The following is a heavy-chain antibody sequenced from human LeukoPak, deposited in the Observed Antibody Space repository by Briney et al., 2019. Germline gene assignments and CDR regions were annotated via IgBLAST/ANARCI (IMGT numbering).Heavy chain of an antibody. Sequence: PGGSLKLSCAASGFTVSSNYMSWVRQAPGKGLECVSVIYSGGSTYYADSVKGRFTISRDNSKNTLYLQMNSLRAEDTAVYYCARRIAAHEFDYWGQGTLVTVSS. CDR1: GFTVSSNY. J-gene: IGHJ4*02. V-gene: IGHV3-66*04. CDR2: IYSGGST. CDR3: ARRIAAHEFDY. D-gene: IGHD6-13*01.